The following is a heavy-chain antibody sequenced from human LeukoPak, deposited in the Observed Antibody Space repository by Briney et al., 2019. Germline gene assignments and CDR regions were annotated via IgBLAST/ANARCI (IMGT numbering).Heavy chain of an antibody. CDR3: AKSGDTVPPYYYYYMDV. V-gene: IGHV3-43D*03. CDR2: ISWDGGST. J-gene: IGHJ6*03. CDR1: GFTFDDYA. D-gene: IGHD4-11*01. Sequence: GGSLRLSCAASGFTFDDYAMHWVRQAPGKGLEWVSLISWDGGSTYYADSVKGRFTISRDNSKNSLYLQMNSLRAEDTALYYCAKSGDTVPPYYYYYMDVWGKGTTVTVSS.